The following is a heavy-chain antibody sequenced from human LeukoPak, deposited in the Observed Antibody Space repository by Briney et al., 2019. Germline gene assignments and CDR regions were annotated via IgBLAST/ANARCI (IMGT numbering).Heavy chain of an antibody. CDR2: IYTSGST. J-gene: IGHJ4*02. CDR1: GGSISSYY. Sequence: SETLSLTCTVSGGSISSYYWSWIRQPAGKGLEWIGRIYTSGSTNYNPSLKGRVTISVDTSKNQFSLQLTSVTAADTAVYYCARDYTSGPLGYWGQGTLVTVSS. CDR3: ARDYTSGPLGY. V-gene: IGHV4-4*07. D-gene: IGHD6-19*01.